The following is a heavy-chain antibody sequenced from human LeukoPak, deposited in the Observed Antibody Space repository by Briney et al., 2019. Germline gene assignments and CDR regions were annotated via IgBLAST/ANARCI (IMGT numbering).Heavy chain of an antibody. J-gene: IGHJ4*02. CDR3: ARWRIAAAVTSPRVPFDY. D-gene: IGHD6-13*01. CDR2: INPSGGST. CDR1: GCTFTRYY. V-gene: IGHV1-46*01. Sequence: GASVKVSCKTSGCTFTRYYMNWVRQAPGQGLEWMGIINPSGGSTSYAQKFQGRVTMTRDMSTSTVYMELSSLRSEDTAVYYCARWRIAAAVTSPRVPFDYWGQGTLVTVSS.